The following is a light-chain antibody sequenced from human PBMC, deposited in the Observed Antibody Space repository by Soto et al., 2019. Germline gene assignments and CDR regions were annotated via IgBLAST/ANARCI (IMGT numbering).Light chain of an antibody. V-gene: IGKV1-8*01. CDR3: QQYYSYPRT. CDR1: QGISSY. J-gene: IGKJ1*01. Sequence: AIQLTQSPSSLSASVGDRVTTTCRASQGISSYLAWYQQKPGKAPKLLIYAASTLQSGVPSRFSGSGSGTDFTLTISCLQSEDFATYYCQQYYSYPRTFGQGTKVDIK. CDR2: AAS.